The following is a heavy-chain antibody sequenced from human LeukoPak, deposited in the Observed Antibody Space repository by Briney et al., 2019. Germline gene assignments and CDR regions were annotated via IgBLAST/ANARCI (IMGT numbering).Heavy chain of an antibody. D-gene: IGHD5-12*01. Sequence: GGSLRLSCAASGFTFSSYAMHWVRQAPGKGLEWVAVISYYGSNKYYADSVKGRFTISRDNSKNTLYLQMNSLRAEDTAVYYCARDRGMGTVATLGYNYYGMDVWGQGTTVTVSS. CDR1: GFTFSSYA. V-gene: IGHV3-30-3*01. CDR3: ARDRGMGTVATLGYNYYGMDV. CDR2: ISYYGSNK. J-gene: IGHJ6*02.